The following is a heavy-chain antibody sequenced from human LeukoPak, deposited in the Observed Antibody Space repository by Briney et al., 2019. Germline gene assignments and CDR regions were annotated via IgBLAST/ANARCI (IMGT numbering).Heavy chain of an antibody. CDR2: ISYDGSNK. CDR3: AKAPFYGSGGYGWFDP. D-gene: IGHD3-10*01. J-gene: IGHJ5*02. CDR1: GFTFSSYG. V-gene: IGHV3-30*18. Sequence: GRSLRLSCAASGFTFSSYGMHWVRQAPGKGLEWVAVISYDGSNKYYADSVKGRFTISRDNSKNTLYLQMNSLRAEDTAVYYCAKAPFYGSGGYGWFDPWGQGTLVTVSS.